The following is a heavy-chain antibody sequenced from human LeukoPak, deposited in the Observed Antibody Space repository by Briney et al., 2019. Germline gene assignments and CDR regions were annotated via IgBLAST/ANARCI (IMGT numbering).Heavy chain of an antibody. CDR1: GFTFSSYS. D-gene: IGHD6-13*01. CDR2: ISSSSSYV. Sequence: KPGGSLRLSCAASGFTFSSYSMNWVRQAPGKGLEWVSSISSSSSYVYYADSVKGRFTISRDNAKNSLYLQMNSLRAEDTAVYYCARDLAAARRTDFWGQGTLVTVSS. V-gene: IGHV3-21*01. CDR3: ARDLAAARRTDF. J-gene: IGHJ4*02.